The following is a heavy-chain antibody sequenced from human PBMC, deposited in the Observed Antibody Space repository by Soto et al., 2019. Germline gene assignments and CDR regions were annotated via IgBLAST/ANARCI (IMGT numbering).Heavy chain of an antibody. D-gene: IGHD2-2*01. J-gene: IGHJ4*02. Sequence: SQTLSLTCAISGDSVSSNSAAWNWIRQSPSRGLEWLGRTYYRSKWYNDYAVSVKSRITISPDTSKNQFSLQLNSVTPEDTAVYYCARGNPWYCSSTSCPYYFDYWGQGTLVTVSS. CDR3: ARGNPWYCSSTSCPYYFDY. V-gene: IGHV6-1*01. CDR2: TYYRSKWYN. CDR1: GDSVSSNSAA.